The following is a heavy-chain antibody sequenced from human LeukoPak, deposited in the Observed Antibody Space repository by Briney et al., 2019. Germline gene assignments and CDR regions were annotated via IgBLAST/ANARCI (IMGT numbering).Heavy chain of an antibody. V-gene: IGHV4-59*01. CDR3: ARVTGSNYYYCMDV. CDR1: GGSISSYY. CDR2: IYYSGST. Sequence: PSETLSLTCTVSGGSISSYYWSWIRQPPGKGLEWIGYIYYSGSTNYNPSLKSRVTISVDTSKNQFSLKLGSVTAADTAVYYCARVTGSNYYYCMDVWGKGTTVTVSS. J-gene: IGHJ6*03.